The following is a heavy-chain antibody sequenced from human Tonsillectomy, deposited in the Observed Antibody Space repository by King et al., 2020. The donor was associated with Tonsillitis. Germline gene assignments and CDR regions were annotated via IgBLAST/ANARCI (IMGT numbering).Heavy chain of an antibody. Sequence: VQLVESGGGLVKPGGSLRLSCAASGFTFSDHFMSWIRQAPGKRLEWISYISTSGNTIYYTHSVKGRFTVSRDNAKKSLFLQMNSLRAEDTALYYCARHAPTHIGSFDWGQGTPVTVSS. CDR2: ISTSGNTI. D-gene: IGHD1-26*01. CDR3: ARHAPTHIGSFD. J-gene: IGHJ4*02. V-gene: IGHV3-11*01. CDR1: GFTFSDHF.